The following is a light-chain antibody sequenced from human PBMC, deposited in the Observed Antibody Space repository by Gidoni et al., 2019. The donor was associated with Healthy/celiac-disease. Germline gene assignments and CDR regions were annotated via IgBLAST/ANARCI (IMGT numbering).Light chain of an antibody. CDR3: QQCGSSPRT. CDR2: GAS. V-gene: IGKV3-20*01. Sequence: EMVLTQSPLTLSLSPGQSATLSCRASHSVSSSYLPWYQQKPGQAPRLLIYGASTRATGIPDRFSGSGSGTDFTLTISRLEPEDFAFYYWQQCGSSPRTFGQGTKVEIK. CDR1: HSVSSSY. J-gene: IGKJ1*01.